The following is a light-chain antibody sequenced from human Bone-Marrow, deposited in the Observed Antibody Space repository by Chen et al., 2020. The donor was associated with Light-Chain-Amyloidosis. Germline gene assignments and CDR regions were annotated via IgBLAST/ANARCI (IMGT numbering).Light chain of an antibody. V-gene: IGKV2D-29*02. CDR2: EVS. Sequence: DIVMTQTPVSLSVPTGQPASISCKSSQSLLHSDGKTYLYWYLHKPGQSPQLLISEVSNRFSGVPDRFSGSGSGRDFTLTISRVEAEDVGVYYCMQKIQLPITFGGGTKVDIK. CDR1: QSLLHSDGKTY. J-gene: IGKJ4*01. CDR3: MQKIQLPIT.